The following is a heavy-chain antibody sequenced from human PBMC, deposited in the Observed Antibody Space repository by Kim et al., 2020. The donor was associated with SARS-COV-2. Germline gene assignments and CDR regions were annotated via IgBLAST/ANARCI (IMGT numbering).Heavy chain of an antibody. CDR2: IYYSGST. J-gene: IGHJ4*02. CDR1: GGSISSSSYY. CDR3: ARGSIAARRLNYFDY. D-gene: IGHD6-6*01. V-gene: IGHV4-39*07. Sequence: SETLSLTCTVSGGSISSSSYYWGWIRQPPGKGLEWIGSIYYSGSTYYNPSLKSRVTISVDTSKNQFSLKLSSVTAADTAVYYCARGSIAARRLNYFDYWGQGTLVTVSS.